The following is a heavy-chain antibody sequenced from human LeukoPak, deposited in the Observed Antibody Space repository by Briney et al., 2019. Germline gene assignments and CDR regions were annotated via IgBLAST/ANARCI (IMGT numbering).Heavy chain of an antibody. J-gene: IGHJ6*02. CDR3: AREVVVVVAATIDYYYGMDV. Sequence: EASVKVSCKASGYTFTSYGISWVRQAPGQGLEWMGRIIPILGIANYAQKFQGRVTITADKSTSTAYMELSSLRSEDTAVYYCAREVVVVVAATIDYYYGMDVWGQGTTVTVSS. D-gene: IGHD2-15*01. V-gene: IGHV1-69*04. CDR2: IIPILGIA. CDR1: GYTFTSYG.